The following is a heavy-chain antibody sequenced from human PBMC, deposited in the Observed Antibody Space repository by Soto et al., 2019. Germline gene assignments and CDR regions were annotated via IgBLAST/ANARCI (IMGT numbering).Heavy chain of an antibody. CDR1: GFTFDDFA. J-gene: IGHJ4*02. Sequence: EVQLVESGGGLVQPGRSLRLSCAASGFTFDDFAMHWVRQAPGKGLEWVSGISWNSAMIGYADSVKGRFTISRDNAKNSLYLQMNSLRPEDTALYFCAKDNSADRGAFDYWGQGTLVSVFS. CDR3: AKDNSADRGAFDY. V-gene: IGHV3-9*01. CDR2: ISWNSAMI. D-gene: IGHD1-26*01.